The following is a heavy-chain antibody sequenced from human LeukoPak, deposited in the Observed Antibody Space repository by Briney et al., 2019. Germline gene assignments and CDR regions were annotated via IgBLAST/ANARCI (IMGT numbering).Heavy chain of an antibody. CDR2: IIPIFGTA. D-gene: IGHD3-22*01. V-gene: IGHV1-69*01. J-gene: IGHJ3*02. Sequence: GSSVKVSCKASGGTFSSYAISWVRQAPGQGLEWMGGIIPIFGTANYAQKFQGRVTITAAESTSTAYMELSSLRSEDTAVYYCAREPKKMGLFPPWAFDIWGQGTMVTVSS. CDR3: AREPKKMGLFPPWAFDI. CDR1: GGTFSSYA.